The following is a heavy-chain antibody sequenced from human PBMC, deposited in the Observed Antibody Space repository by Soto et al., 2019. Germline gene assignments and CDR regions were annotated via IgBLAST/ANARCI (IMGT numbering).Heavy chain of an antibody. CDR3: ARHGRGSICGLFRRCTNNGNL. V-gene: IGHV5-51*01. J-gene: IGHJ2*01. D-gene: IGHD3-3*01. CDR1: GYSFTSYW. CDR2: IYPGDSDT. Sequence: GEALKISCEGYGYSFTSYWIGWVRQMPGKGLEWMGIIYPGDSDTRYSPSFQGQVTISADKSISTAYLQWSSLKASDTAMYYCARHGRGSICGLFRRCTNNGNL.